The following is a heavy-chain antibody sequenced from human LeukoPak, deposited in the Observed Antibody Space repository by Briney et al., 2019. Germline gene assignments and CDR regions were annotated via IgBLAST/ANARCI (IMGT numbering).Heavy chain of an antibody. CDR2: IYYSGST. V-gene: IGHV4-31*03. D-gene: IGHD2-15*01. Sequence: SQTLSLTCTVSGGSISSGGYYWSWIRQHPGKGLEWIGYIYYSGSTYYNPSLKSRVTISVGTSKNQFSLKLSSVTAEDTAVYYCARDRYCSGGSCQNKNHPFDYWGQGTLVTVSS. J-gene: IGHJ4*02. CDR1: GGSISSGGYY. CDR3: ARDRYCSGGSCQNKNHPFDY.